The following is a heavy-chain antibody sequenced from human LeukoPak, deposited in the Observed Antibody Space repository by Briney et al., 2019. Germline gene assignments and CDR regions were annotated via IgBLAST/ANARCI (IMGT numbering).Heavy chain of an antibody. V-gene: IGHV3-74*01. CDR2: IKGDGSSA. J-gene: IGHJ4*02. CDR1: GFTFRSYW. D-gene: IGHD3-16*01. Sequence: GGSLRLSCAASGFTFRSYWMHWVRQAPGKGLVWVSCIKGDGSSANYADSVKGRFTISRDNAKNTLYLQMNSLRAEDTAVYYCTRDYVWFGLDYGGQGTLVTVSS. CDR3: TRDYVWFGLDY.